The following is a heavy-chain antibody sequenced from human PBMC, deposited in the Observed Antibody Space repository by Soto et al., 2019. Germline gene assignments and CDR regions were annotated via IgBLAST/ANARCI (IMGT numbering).Heavy chain of an antibody. D-gene: IGHD6-6*01. Sequence: LTCAVYGGSFSGYYWSWIRQPPGKGLEWIGEINHSGSTNYNPSLKSRVTVSVDTSKNQFSLKLSSVTAADTVVYYCARGGRAARRPNWFDPWGQGTLVTVSS. V-gene: IGHV4-34*01. CDR2: INHSGST. CDR1: GGSFSGYY. J-gene: IGHJ5*02. CDR3: ARGGRAARRPNWFDP.